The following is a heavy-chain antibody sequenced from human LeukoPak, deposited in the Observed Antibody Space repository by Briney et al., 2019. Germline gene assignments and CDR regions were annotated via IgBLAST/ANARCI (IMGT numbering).Heavy chain of an antibody. V-gene: IGHV4-34*01. CDR3: ARFNYGDPDDY. CDR2: INHSGST. Sequence: SETLSLTCAVYGGSFSGYYWSWIRQPPGKGLEWIGEINHSGSTNYNPSLKSRVTISVDTSKNQFSLKLSSATAADTAVYYCARFNYGDPDDYWGQGTLVTVSS. CDR1: GGSFSGYY. J-gene: IGHJ4*02. D-gene: IGHD4-17*01.